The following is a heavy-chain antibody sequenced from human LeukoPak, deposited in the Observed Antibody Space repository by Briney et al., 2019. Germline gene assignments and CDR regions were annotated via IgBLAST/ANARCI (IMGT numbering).Heavy chain of an antibody. Sequence: GGSLRLSCAASGFTFTNFAMHWVRQAPGKGLEWVANIKQDGSEKYYVDSVKGRFTISRDNAKNSLYLQMNSLRAEDTAVYYCARDWAWEMPQAYWGQGTLVTVSS. CDR2: IKQDGSEK. CDR1: GFTFTNFA. D-gene: IGHD1-26*01. V-gene: IGHV3-7*01. J-gene: IGHJ4*02. CDR3: ARDWAWEMPQAY.